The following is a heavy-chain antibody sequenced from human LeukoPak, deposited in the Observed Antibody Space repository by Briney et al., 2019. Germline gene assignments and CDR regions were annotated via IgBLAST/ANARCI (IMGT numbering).Heavy chain of an antibody. Sequence: ASVKVSCKASGYTFTSYYMHWVRQAPGQGLEWMGIINPSGGSTSYAQKFQGRVTMTRDTSTSTVYMELSSLRSEDTAVYYCARVWNVAGNGGNQYYFDYWGQGTLVTVPS. CDR3: ARVWNVAGNGGNQYYFDY. D-gene: IGHD6-19*01. J-gene: IGHJ4*02. CDR2: INPSGGST. CDR1: GYTFTSYY. V-gene: IGHV1-46*01.